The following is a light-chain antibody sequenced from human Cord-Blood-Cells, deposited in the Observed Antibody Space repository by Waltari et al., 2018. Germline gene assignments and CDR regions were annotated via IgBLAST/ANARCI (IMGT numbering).Light chain of an antibody. J-gene: IGKJ4*01. Sequence: DIPMIPSPSSPSASVGDRVTITCRARQSISSYLNGDQQKPGKAPKLLIYPASSLQSGVPSRFSGSGSGTDFTLTISCLEPEDFAAYYCQQSYSTPLTFGGGPKVALK. CDR1: QSISSY. CDR3: QQSYSTPLT. V-gene: IGKV1-39*01. CDR2: PAS.